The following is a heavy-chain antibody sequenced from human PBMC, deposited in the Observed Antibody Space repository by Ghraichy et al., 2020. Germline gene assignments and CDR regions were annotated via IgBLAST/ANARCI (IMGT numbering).Heavy chain of an antibody. Sequence: ESLNISCDVYGGSFSGYYWSWIRQPPGKGLEWIGEINHSGSNNYNPSLKSRVTISVETSKNQFSLKLSSVTAADTAVYYCAREGYYYYGMDVWGQGTTVTVSS. V-gene: IGHV4-34*01. CDR2: INHSGSN. J-gene: IGHJ6*02. CDR1: GGSFSGYY. CDR3: AREGYYYYGMDV.